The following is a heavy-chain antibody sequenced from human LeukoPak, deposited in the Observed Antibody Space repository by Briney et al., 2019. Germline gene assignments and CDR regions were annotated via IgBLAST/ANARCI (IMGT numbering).Heavy chain of an antibody. V-gene: IGHV1-18*01. J-gene: IGHJ6*03. CDR2: INTYSANT. CDR1: GGTSSSYA. CDR3: AREGGIARPPYLYYYIDV. D-gene: IGHD6-6*01. Sequence: ASVKASCKASGGTSSSYAISWVRQAPGQGLEWMGWINTYSANTNYAQESQDRVIMTTDTSTSTAYMELRSLRSDDTAVYYCAREGGIARPPYLYYYIDVWGKGTTVTVSS.